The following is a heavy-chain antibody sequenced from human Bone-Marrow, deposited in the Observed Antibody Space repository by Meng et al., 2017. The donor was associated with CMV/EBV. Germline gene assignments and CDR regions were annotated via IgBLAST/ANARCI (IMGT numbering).Heavy chain of an antibody. CDR3: ARDLSVGATPPYYYGMDV. J-gene: IGHJ6*02. V-gene: IGHV4-39*07. CDR1: GGSISSSSYY. Sequence: SETLSLTCTVSGGSISSSSYYWGWIRQPPGKGLEWIGSIYYSGSTYYNPSLKSRVTISVDTSKNQFSLKLSSLTAADTAVYYCARDLSVGATPPYYYGMDVWGQGNTVTVSS. D-gene: IGHD1-26*01. CDR2: IYYSGST.